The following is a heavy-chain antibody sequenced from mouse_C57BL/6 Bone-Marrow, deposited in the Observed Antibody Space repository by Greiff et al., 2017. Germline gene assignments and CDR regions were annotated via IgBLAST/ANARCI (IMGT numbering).Heavy chain of an antibody. CDR2: IYPRSGNT. V-gene: IGHV1-81*01. CDR1: GYTFTSYG. J-gene: IGHJ3*01. D-gene: IGHD1-1*01. CDR3: AREGITPWFAY. Sequence: QVQLQQSGAELARPGASVKLSCKASGYTFTSYGISWVKQCTGQGLEWIGEIYPRSGNTYYNEKFKGKAILTADKSSSTAYMELRSLTSEDSAVYICAREGITPWFAYWGQGTLVTVSA.